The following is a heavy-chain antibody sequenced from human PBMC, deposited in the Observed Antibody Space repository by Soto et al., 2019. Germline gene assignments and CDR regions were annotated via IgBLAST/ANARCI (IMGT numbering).Heavy chain of an antibody. V-gene: IGHV3-66*01. CDR2: IYSGGST. CDR1: GFTVSSNY. J-gene: IGHJ6*03. D-gene: IGHD3-16*01. Sequence: EVQLVESGGGLVQPGGSLRLSCAASGFTVSSNYMSWVRQAPGKGLEWVSVIYSGGSTYYADSVKGRFTISRDNSKNTLYLQMNSLRAEDTAVYYCARKRIMITFGGVSGYMDGWGKGTTVTVSS. CDR3: ARKRIMITFGGVSGYMDG.